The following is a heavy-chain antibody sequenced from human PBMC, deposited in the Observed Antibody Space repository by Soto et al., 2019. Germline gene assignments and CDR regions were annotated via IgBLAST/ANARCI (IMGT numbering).Heavy chain of an antibody. CDR2: IWYDGSNK. Sequence: QVQLVESGGGVVQPGRSLRLSCAASGFTFSSYGMHWVRQAPGKGLEWVAVIWYDGSNKYYADSVKGRFTISRDNSKNTLYLQTNSLRAEDTAVYYCARRAEYYDSSENAFDIWGQGTMVTVSS. J-gene: IGHJ3*02. CDR1: GFTFSSYG. D-gene: IGHD3-22*01. CDR3: ARRAEYYDSSENAFDI. V-gene: IGHV3-33*01.